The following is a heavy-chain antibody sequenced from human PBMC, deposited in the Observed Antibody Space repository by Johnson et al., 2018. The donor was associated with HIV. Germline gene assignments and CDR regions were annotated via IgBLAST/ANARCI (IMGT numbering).Heavy chain of an antibody. Sequence: QVQLVESGGGVVQPGRSLRLSCAASGFTFSSYAMHWVRQAPGKGLEWVAVISYDGSNKYYVDSVKGRFTISRDNSKNTLYLQMNSLRAEDTAVYYCMSRRGSPGARDAFDIWGQGTMVTVSS. CDR1: GFTFSSYA. CDR3: MSRRGSPGARDAFDI. D-gene: IGHD5-24*01. V-gene: IGHV3-30-3*01. J-gene: IGHJ3*02. CDR2: ISYDGSNK.